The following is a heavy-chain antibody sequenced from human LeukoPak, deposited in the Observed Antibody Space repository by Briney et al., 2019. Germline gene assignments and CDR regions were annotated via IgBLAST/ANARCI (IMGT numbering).Heavy chain of an antibody. Sequence: GASVKVSCKASGYTFTSYDINWVRQATGQGLEWMGWMNPHSGNTGYAQKFQGRVTMTRNTSISTAYMELSSLRSEDTAVYYCARAPDFWSGEYYYYYYMDVCGKGTTVTVSS. CDR3: ARAPDFWSGEYYYYYYMDV. CDR1: GYTFTSYD. V-gene: IGHV1-8*01. J-gene: IGHJ6*03. CDR2: MNPHSGNT. D-gene: IGHD3-3*01.